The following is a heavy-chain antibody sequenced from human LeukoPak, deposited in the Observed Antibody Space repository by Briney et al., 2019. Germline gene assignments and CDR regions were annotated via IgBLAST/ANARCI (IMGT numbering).Heavy chain of an antibody. J-gene: IGHJ4*02. V-gene: IGHV3-21*01. Sequence: GGSLRLSCAASGFTFSSYSMNWVRQAPGKGLEWVSSISSSSSYIYYADSVKGRFTISRDNAKNSLYLQMNSLRAEDTSVYYCAKDPYYGSGTNWGYFDYWGQGTLVTVSS. CDR2: ISSSSSYI. D-gene: IGHD3-10*01. CDR1: GFTFSSYS. CDR3: AKDPYYGSGTNWGYFDY.